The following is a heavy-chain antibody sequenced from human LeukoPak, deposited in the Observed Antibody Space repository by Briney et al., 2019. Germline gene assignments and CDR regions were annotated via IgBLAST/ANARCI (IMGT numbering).Heavy chain of an antibody. CDR1: GGSISSYY. CDR2: IYYSGST. D-gene: IGHD5-18*01. Sequence: SETLSLTCTVSGGSISSYYWSWIRQPPGKGLEWIGYIYYSGSTNYNPSLKSRVTISVDTSKNQFSLKLSSVAAADTAVYYCARARGYSYGYVNRYFDYWGQGTLVTVSS. J-gene: IGHJ4*02. V-gene: IGHV4-59*12. CDR3: ARARGYSYGYVNRYFDY.